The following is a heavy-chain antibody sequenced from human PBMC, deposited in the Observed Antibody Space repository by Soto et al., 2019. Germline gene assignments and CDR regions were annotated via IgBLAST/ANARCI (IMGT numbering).Heavy chain of an antibody. Sequence: SETLSLTCTVSGGSVSSGSYYWSWIRQPPGKGLEWIGYIYYSGSTNYNPSLKSRVTISVDTSKNQFSLKLSSVTAADTAVYYCARGGYCSGGSCYSNYYYGMDVWGQGTTVTVS. CDR3: ARGGYCSGGSCYSNYYYGMDV. J-gene: IGHJ6*02. D-gene: IGHD2-15*01. CDR2: IYYSGST. CDR1: GGSVSSGSYY. V-gene: IGHV4-61*01.